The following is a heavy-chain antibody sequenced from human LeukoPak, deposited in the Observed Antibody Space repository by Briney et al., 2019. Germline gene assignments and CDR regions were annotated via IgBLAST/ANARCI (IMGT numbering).Heavy chain of an antibody. D-gene: IGHD5-12*01. CDR2: ISSSSSYI. CDR1: GFTFSSYS. CDR3: ARQGIYLTSLFDY. V-gene: IGHV3-21*01. J-gene: IGHJ4*02. Sequence: GGSLRLSCAASGFTFSSYSMNWVRQAPGKGLEWVSSISSSSSYIYYADSVKGRFTISRDNAKNSLYLQMNSLRAEDTAVYYRARQGIYLTSLFDYWGQGTLVTVSS.